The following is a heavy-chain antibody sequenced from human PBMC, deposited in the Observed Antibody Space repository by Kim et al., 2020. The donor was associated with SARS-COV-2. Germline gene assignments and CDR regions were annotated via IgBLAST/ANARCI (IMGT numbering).Heavy chain of an antibody. CDR2: INFDGRSV. CDR1: GFTFSSYT. V-gene: IGHV3-64D*06. D-gene: IGHD1-26*01. J-gene: IGHJ4*02. CDR3: VRDWYSATWAPSVFDF. Sequence: GGSLRLSCSASGFTFSSYTMHWVRQAPGKGLKYISAINFDGRSVYYADSVKGRFSISRDNSKNTLYLQMGSLTSEDTAVYYCVRDWYSATWAPSVFDFWGQGTLVTVSS.